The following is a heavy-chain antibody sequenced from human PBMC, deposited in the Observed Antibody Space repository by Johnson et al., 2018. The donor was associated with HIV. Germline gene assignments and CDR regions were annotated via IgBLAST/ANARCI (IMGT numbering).Heavy chain of an antibody. CDR3: ARDGGYCSSTSCFRHWASAFDI. Sequence: VQLVESGGGLVQPGGSLRLSCVVSGFTVSSNYMSWVRQAPGKGLEWVSVLHSGGSTYYANSVKGRFTISRDNSKNTLYLQMNSLRAEDTAVYYCARDGGYCSSTSCFRHWASAFDIWGQGTMVTVSS. D-gene: IGHD2-2*01. CDR1: GFTVSSNY. V-gene: IGHV3-66*01. CDR2: LHSGGST. J-gene: IGHJ3*02.